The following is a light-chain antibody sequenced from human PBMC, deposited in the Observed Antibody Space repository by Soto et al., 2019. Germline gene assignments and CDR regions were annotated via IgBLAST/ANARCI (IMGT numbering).Light chain of an antibody. V-gene: IGKV1-5*03. CDR1: QSISSW. CDR3: QQYNSYPLT. J-gene: IGKJ4*01. Sequence: DIQMTQTPSTPSASVGDRVTITCRASQSISSWLDWYQQKPGKAPKLLIYKASSLESGVPSRFSGSGSGTEFTLTISSLQPDDFATYYCQQYNSYPLTFGGGTKV. CDR2: KAS.